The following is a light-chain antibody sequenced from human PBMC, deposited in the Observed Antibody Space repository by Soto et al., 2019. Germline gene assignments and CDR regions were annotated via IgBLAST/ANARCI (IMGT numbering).Light chain of an antibody. J-gene: IGKJ5*01. CDR3: QQRSNWPPLIT. V-gene: IGKV3-11*01. Sequence: EVVLTQSPATLSLSPGERATLSCRSSRSVSSSLAWYQQKPGQAPRLLLYDASNRATGIPARFSGSGSGTDFALTISSLEPEDFAVYYCQQRSNWPPLITFGQGTRLEIK. CDR1: RSVSSS. CDR2: DAS.